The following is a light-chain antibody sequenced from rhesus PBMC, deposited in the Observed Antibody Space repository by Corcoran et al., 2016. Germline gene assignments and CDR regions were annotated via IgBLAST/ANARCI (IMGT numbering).Light chain of an antibody. CDR3: QHYYSTPRT. CDR2: EAS. V-gene: IGKV1-25*01. J-gene: IGKJ1*01. CDR1: QGITND. Sequence: DIQMTQSPSSLSASVGDRVTITCRASQGITNDLAWYQQKPGETPKFLIYEASSLQSGLPFRFSGSGSGTDFSLTSSSLQSEDFATYYCQHYYSTPRTFGQGTKVEIK.